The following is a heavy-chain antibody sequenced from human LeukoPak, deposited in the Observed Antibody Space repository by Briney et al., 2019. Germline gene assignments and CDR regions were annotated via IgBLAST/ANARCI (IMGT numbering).Heavy chain of an antibody. CDR3: AELGITIIGGV. D-gene: IGHD3-10*02. V-gene: IGHV3-74*01. CDR2: INSDGINT. Sequence: GGSLRLSCAASGFTFSNYWMLWVRQAPGKGLVWVSRINSDGINTSYADSVKGRFTISRDNAKNTLNLQMNSLRAEDTAVYYCAELGITIIGGVWGKGTTVTISS. J-gene: IGHJ6*04. CDR1: GFTFSNYW.